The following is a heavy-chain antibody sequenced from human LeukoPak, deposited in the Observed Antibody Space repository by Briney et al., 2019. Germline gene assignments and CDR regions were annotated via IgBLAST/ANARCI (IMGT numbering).Heavy chain of an antibody. V-gene: IGHV3-30-3*01. Sequence: GGSLRLSCAASGFTFSSYAMHWVRQAPGKGLEGVAVISYDGSNRYYADSVKGRFTISRDNSKNTLYLQMNSLRAEDTAVYYCARDVDGGSSWYDAFDIWGQGTMVTVSS. CDR1: GFTFSSYA. J-gene: IGHJ3*02. D-gene: IGHD6-13*01. CDR2: ISYDGSNR. CDR3: ARDVDGGSSWYDAFDI.